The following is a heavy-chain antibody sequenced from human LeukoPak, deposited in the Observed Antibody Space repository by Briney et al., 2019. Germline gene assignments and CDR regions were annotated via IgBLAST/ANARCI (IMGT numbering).Heavy chain of an antibody. J-gene: IGHJ5*02. CDR1: GFTLSSYG. D-gene: IGHD4-11*01. CDR3: AKENEDYSNYGPILTSYNWFDP. V-gene: IGHV3-30*02. Sequence: PGGSLRLSCAASGFTLSSYGMHWVRQAPGKGLEWVAFIRYDGSNKYYADSVKGRFTISRDNSKNTLYLQMNSLRAEDTAVYYCAKENEDYSNYGPILTSYNWFDPWGQGTLVTVSS. CDR2: IRYDGSNK.